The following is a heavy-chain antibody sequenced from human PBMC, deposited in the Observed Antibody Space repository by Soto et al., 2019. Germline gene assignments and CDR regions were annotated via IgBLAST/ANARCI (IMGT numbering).Heavy chain of an antibody. J-gene: IGHJ3*02. D-gene: IGHD2-15*01. CDR1: GFTFDDYA. CDR2: ISWNSGSI. CDR3: GRGENPGGYCSGGSCYWAFDI. V-gene: IGHV3-9*01. Sequence: DVQLVESGGGLVQPGRSLRLSCAASGFTFDDYAMHWVRQAPGKGLEWVSGISWNSGSIGYADSVKGRFTISRDNAKNSRYLQINSLGAEDTALYYCGRGENPGGYCSGGSCYWAFDIRGQGTMVTVSS.